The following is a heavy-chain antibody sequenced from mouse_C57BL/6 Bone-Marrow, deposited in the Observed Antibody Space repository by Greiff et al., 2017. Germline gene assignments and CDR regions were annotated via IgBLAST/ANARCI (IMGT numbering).Heavy chain of an antibody. CDR2: IYPSDGST. CDR1: GYTFPSYD. Sequence: LVESGPELVKPGASVKLSCKASGYTFPSYDINWVKQRPGQGLEWIGWIYPSDGSTKYNEKFKGKATLTIDTSSRTAYMELHSLNSEDSAVYVCARGLGPYAMDYWGQGTSVTVSS. J-gene: IGHJ4*01. D-gene: IGHD4-1*01. CDR3: ARGLGPYAMDY. V-gene: IGHV1-85*01.